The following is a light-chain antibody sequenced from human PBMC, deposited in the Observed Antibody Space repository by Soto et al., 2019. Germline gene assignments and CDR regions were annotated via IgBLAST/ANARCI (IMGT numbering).Light chain of an antibody. CDR3: QQYYRLPYT. Sequence: DIVMTQSPDSLAVSLGERATINCRSSQSVLYSSNNKNYLAWYQQKPGHPPKLLIYWTSTRESGVPDRFSGSGSGTDFTLTISSLKAEDVAVYYCQQYYRLPYTFGQGTKLEIK. CDR1: QSVLYSSNNKNY. J-gene: IGKJ2*01. V-gene: IGKV4-1*01. CDR2: WTS.